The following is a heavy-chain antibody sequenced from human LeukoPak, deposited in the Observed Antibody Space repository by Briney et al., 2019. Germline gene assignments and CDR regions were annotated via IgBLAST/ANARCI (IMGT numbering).Heavy chain of an antibody. CDR2: ISSSSSTI. CDR1: GFTFSSYS. CDR3: AREPGYYGSGSYYRGSLPFDY. Sequence: GGSLRLPCAASGFTFSSYSMNWVRQAPGKGLEWVSYISSSSSTIYYADSVKGRFTISRDNAKNSLYLQMNSLRDEDTAVYYCAREPGYYGSGSYYRGSLPFDYWGQGTLVTVSP. V-gene: IGHV3-48*02. J-gene: IGHJ4*02. D-gene: IGHD3-10*01.